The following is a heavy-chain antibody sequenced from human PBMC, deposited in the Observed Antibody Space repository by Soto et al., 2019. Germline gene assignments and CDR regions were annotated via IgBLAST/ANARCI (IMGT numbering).Heavy chain of an antibody. V-gene: IGHV1-2*04. CDR2: INPNSGGT. Sequence: ASVKVSCKASGYTFTGYYMHWVRQAPGQGLEWMGWINPNSGGTNYAQKFQGWVTMTRDTSISTAYMELSRLRSDDTAVYYCARGGEDIVLIPARRVPDTPDENYFDYWGQGTLVTVSS. CDR1: GYTFTGYY. J-gene: IGHJ4*02. CDR3: ARGGEDIVLIPARRVPDTPDENYFDY. D-gene: IGHD2-8*01.